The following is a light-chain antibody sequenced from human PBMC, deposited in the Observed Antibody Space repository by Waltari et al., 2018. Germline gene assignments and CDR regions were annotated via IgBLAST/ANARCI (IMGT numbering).Light chain of an antibody. V-gene: IGLV3-21*02. Sequence: SYVLTQPPSVSVAPGQPARMTCGANNIGSKNVHLYQKKPGQAPVPVVYDDSDRPSGIPERFSGSNSGNTATLTITRVEAGDEADYYCQLWDKSSDPPYVFGPGTKVTVL. J-gene: IGLJ1*01. CDR1: NIGSKN. CDR2: DDS. CDR3: QLWDKSSDPPYV.